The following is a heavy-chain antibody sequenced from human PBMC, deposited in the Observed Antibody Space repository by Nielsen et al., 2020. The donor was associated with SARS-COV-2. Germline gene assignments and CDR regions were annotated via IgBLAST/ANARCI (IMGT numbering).Heavy chain of an antibody. J-gene: IGHJ5*02. D-gene: IGHD3-9*01. CDR1: GFNFNIYG. V-gene: IGHV3-30*18. CDR3: AKDMKDGPLTPDFSLYNWFDP. CDR2: ISYDGSDK. Sequence: GGSLRLSCAASGFNFNIYGIHWVRQAPGKGLEWVAVISYDGSDKYYGGSVKGRFTISRDNSQNIVYLQMNSLRSEDTAVYYCAKDMKDGPLTPDFSLYNWFDPWGQGTLVTVSS.